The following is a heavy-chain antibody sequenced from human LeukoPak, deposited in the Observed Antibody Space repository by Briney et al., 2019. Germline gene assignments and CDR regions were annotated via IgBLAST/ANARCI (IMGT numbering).Heavy chain of an antibody. V-gene: IGHV3-23*01. J-gene: IGHJ6*03. D-gene: IGHD2-15*01. CDR1: GFSFSSHS. Sequence: GGSLRLSCAASGFSFSSHSMHWVRQAPGRGLEWVSAISTTGGTTYYADSVRGRFTISRDNSRNILYLQMNSLRAEDTAIYYCAKNGDRGAYCSGGTCYPYYYYYMDVWGKGTTVTISS. CDR2: ISTTGGTT. CDR3: AKNGDRGAYCSGGTCYPYYYYYMDV.